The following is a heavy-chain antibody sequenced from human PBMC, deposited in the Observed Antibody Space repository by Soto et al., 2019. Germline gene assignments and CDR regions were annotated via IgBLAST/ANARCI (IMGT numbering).Heavy chain of an antibody. CDR3: ARQRVATTLYYSYGMDV. CDR1: GYSFTSYW. V-gene: IGHV5-51*01. J-gene: IGHJ6*02. CDR2: IYPGDSDT. D-gene: IGHD5-12*01. Sequence: GESLKISCKGSGYSFTSYWIGWVRQMPGKGLEWMGIIYPGDSDTRYSPSFQGQVTISADKSISTAYLQWSSLKASDTAMYYCARQRVATTLYYSYGMDVWGQGTTVTVSS.